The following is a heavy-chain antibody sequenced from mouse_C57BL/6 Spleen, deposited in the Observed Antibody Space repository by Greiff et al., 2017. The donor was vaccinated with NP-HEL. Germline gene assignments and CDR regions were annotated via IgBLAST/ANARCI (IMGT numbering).Heavy chain of an antibody. J-gene: IGHJ1*03. V-gene: IGHV1-26*01. CDR2: INPNNGGT. CDR1: GYTFTDYY. D-gene: IGHD1-1*01. CDR3: ARPSPYGSSVYFDV. Sequence: EVQLQQSGPELVKPGASVKISCKASGYTFTDYYMNWVKQSHGKSLEWIGDINPNNGGTSYNQKFKGKATLTVDKSSSTSYMELRSLTSEDSAVYYWARPSPYGSSVYFDVWGTGTTVTVAS.